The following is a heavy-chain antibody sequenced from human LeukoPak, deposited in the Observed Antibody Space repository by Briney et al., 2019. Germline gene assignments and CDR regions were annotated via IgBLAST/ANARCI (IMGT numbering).Heavy chain of an antibody. J-gene: IGHJ4*02. Sequence: PGGSLRLSCAASGFTVSSNYMSWVRQAPGKGLEWVSVIYSGGSTYYADSVKGGFTISRDNSKNTLYLQMNSLRAEDTAVYYCARDSGQLGSGDYFDYWGQGTLVTVSS. CDR2: IYSGGST. CDR3: ARDSGQLGSGDYFDY. D-gene: IGHD1-1*01. V-gene: IGHV3-66*01. CDR1: GFTVSSNY.